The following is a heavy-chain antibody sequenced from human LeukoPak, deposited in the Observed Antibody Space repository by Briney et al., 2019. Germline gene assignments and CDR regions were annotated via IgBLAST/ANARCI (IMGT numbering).Heavy chain of an antibody. Sequence: ASVKVSCKASGGTFSSYTISWVRQAPGQGLEWMGGIIPLFGTPDDAQKFQDRLTTTADKSTSTAYMELSSLRSEDTAVSYCARATLRCSGGSCYEMDVWGKGTTVTVSS. D-gene: IGHD2-15*01. CDR3: ARATLRCSGGSCYEMDV. CDR2: IIPLFGTP. J-gene: IGHJ6*04. CDR1: GGTFSSYT. V-gene: IGHV1-69*06.